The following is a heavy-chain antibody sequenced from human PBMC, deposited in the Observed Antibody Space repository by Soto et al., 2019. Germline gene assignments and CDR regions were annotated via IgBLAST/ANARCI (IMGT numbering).Heavy chain of an antibody. Sequence: PGGSLRLSCAASGFTFSSYSMNWVRQAPGKGLEWVSSISSSSSYIYYADSVKGRFTISRDNAKNSLYLQMNSLRAEDTAVYYCASMVYAIPWDYYYNGMDVWGQGTTVTVSS. CDR2: ISSSSSYI. D-gene: IGHD2-8*01. CDR3: ASMVYAIPWDYYYNGMDV. CDR1: GFTFSSYS. J-gene: IGHJ6*02. V-gene: IGHV3-21*01.